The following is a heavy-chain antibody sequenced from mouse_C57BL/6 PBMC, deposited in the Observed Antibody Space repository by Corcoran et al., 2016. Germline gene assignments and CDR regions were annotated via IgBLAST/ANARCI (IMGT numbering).Heavy chain of an antibody. CDR2: INTYSGVP. CDR3: ARSDGFAWFAY. Sequence: QIQLVQSGPELKKPGETVKISCKASGYTFTTYGMSWVKQAPGKGLKWMGWINTYSGVPTYADDFKGRFAFSLETSASTAYLQINNLKNEDTATYFCARSDGFAWFAYWGQGTLVTVSA. V-gene: IGHV9-3*01. J-gene: IGHJ3*01. D-gene: IGHD2-3*01. CDR1: GYTFTTYG.